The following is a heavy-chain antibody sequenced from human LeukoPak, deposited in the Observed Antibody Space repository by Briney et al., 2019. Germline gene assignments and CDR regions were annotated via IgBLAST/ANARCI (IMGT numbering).Heavy chain of an antibody. CDR1: GFTFSSYD. J-gene: IGHJ4*02. V-gene: IGHV1-8*01. D-gene: IGHD3-22*01. CDR2: MNPDSGNT. CDR3: ARDTAHSSGYALDY. Sequence: ASVKVSCKASGFTFSSYDINWVRQATGQWLEWMGWMNPDSGNTGYVQKFQGRVTMTRNTSTSTAYMELNSLRAEETAVYYCARDTAHSSGYALDYWGQGTLVTVFS.